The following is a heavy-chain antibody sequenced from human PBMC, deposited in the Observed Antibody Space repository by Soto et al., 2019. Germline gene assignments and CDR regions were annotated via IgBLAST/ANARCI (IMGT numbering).Heavy chain of an antibody. J-gene: IGHJ6*02. V-gene: IGHV4-34*01. Sequence: SGTLSLPCDFPSGSFSSNYWTRIRQSPGKGLECITESNNTGSTNSNPSRSCRVTTAIDSSKNQCSLMLTSVTAANTAVYFCARRMFRRSTTIRALNDYALDVWCQGTTVTVS. CDR1: SGSFSSNY. D-gene: IGHD3-16*01. CDR3: ARRMFRRSTTIRALNDYALDV. CDR2: SNNTGST.